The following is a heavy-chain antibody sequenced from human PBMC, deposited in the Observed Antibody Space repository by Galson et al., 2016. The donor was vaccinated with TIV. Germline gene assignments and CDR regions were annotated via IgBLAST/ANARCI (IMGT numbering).Heavy chain of an antibody. J-gene: IGHJ6*02. CDR2: ISGYNGKT. D-gene: IGHD6-6*01. V-gene: IGHV1-18*01. Sequence: VKVSCTATGYTFTSFGIAWVRQAPGQGLEWMGWISGYNGKTYYAQKFQDRVTMTTDTSTNTAYMELRSLRSDDTAVYYRTRDRSRAAPRGMDVWGQGTAVTVS. CDR3: TRDRSRAAPRGMDV. CDR1: GYTFTSFG.